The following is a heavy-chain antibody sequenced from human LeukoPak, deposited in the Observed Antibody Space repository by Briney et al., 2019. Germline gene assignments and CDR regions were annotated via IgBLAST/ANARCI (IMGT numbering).Heavy chain of an antibody. V-gene: IGHV3-30*02. CDR2: IRYDGSNK. Sequence: PTGGSLRLSCAASGFTFSSYGMHWVRQAPGKGLEWVAFIRYDGSNKYYADSVKGRFTISRDNSRNTLYLQMNSLRAEDTAVYYCAREYHDSSGYLDYWGQGTLVTVSS. CDR1: GFTFSSYG. J-gene: IGHJ4*02. D-gene: IGHD3-22*01. CDR3: AREYHDSSGYLDY.